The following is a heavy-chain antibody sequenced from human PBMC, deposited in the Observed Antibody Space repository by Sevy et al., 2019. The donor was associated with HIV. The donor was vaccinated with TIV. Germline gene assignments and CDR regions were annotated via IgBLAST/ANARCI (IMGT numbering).Heavy chain of an antibody. CDR2: IKQDGSEK. V-gene: IGHV3-7*01. CDR3: ATSGGET. D-gene: IGHD3-16*01. J-gene: IGHJ5*02. Sequence: GGSLRLSCAASGFTFSSFAISWVRQAPGKGLEWVANIKQDGSEKYYVDSVKGRFTISRDNAKNSLYLEMNTLRAEDTAGYYCATSGGETWGQGTLVTVSS. CDR1: GFTFSSFA.